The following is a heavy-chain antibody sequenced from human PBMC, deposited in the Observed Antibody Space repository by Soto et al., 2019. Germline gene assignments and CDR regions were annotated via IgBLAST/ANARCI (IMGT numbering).Heavy chain of an antibody. CDR3: AREGFDHRPDY. J-gene: IGHJ4*02. CDR2: MFASGSS. V-gene: IGHV4-4*02. Sequence: PSETLSLTCAVSGDSISSPNWWSWYRQSPGKGLELIGEMFASGSSNYNPSLDGRVTISLDTSKNHFSLKLTSLTAADTAIYYCAREGFDHRPDYWGQGIPVTSPQ. CDR1: GDSISSPNW.